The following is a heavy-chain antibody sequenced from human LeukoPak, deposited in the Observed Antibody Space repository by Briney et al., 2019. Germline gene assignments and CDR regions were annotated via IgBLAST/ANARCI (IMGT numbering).Heavy chain of an antibody. D-gene: IGHD6-19*01. CDR3: ASDGSGWRTDY. CDR2: IKRDGSEK. V-gene: IGHV3-7*03. CDR1: GFTFSSYW. Sequence: PGGSLRLSCAASGFTFSSYWMSWVRQAPGKGLEWVANIKRDGSEKYYADSVKGRFTISRDNAKNSSYLQMNSLRVEDTAVYYCASDGSGWRTDYWGQGTLVTVSS. J-gene: IGHJ4*02.